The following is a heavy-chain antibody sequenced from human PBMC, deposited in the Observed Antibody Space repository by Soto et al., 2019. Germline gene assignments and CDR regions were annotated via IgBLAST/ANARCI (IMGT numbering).Heavy chain of an antibody. J-gene: IGHJ4*02. D-gene: IGHD3-22*01. V-gene: IGHV3-7*01. CDR1: GFTFSSYW. CDR2: IKQDGSEK. Sequence: EVQLVESGGGLVQPGGSLRLSCAASGFTFSSYWMSWVRQAPGKGLEWVANIKQDGSEKYYVDSVKGRFTISRDNAKNSLNLQMNSLRAEDTAVYYCARVTDYYESRGYCAYWGQGTRVTVSS. CDR3: ARVTDYYESRGYCAY.